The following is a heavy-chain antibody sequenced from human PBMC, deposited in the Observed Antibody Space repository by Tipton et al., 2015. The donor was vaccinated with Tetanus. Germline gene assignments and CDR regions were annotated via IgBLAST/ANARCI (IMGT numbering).Heavy chain of an antibody. CDR2: TYYSGST. J-gene: IGHJ5*02. D-gene: IGHD6-6*01. CDR1: GASIGSISYY. Sequence: TLSLTCTVSGASIGSISYYWSWIRQPPGKGLEWIGYTYYSGSTGYNPSLKSRVSMSVDTSKNQFSLKLTSVTAADAAVYYCARDQGGGRVVRLNWLDPWGQGTLVTVSS. V-gene: IGHV4-31*03. CDR3: ARDQGGGRVVRLNWLDP.